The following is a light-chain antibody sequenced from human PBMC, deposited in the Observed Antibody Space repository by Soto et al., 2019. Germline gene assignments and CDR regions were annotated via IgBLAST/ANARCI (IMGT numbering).Light chain of an antibody. CDR3: QQLNAYPLT. CDR1: RSDSTW. J-gene: IGKJ5*01. Sequence: EIEMTQITSTLSASVGDTVTITCRASRSDSTWLAWYQQIPGGAPKLLIYKASILESGVPARFSGSGSGTDFTLTISNLQPEDFATYYCQQLNAYPLTFGQGTRLEI. CDR2: KAS. V-gene: IGKV1-5*03.